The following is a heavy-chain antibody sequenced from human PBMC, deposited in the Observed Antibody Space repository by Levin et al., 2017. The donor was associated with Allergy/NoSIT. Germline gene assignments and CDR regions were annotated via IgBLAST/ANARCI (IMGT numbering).Heavy chain of an antibody. CDR3: AKTILRQRGISYWYFDL. D-gene: IGHD3-3*02. J-gene: IGHJ2*01. Sequence: PGGSLRLSCAASGFTFSSYAMSWVRQAPGKGLEWVSAISGSGGSTYYADSVKGRFTISRDNSKNTLYLQMNSLRAEDTAVYYCAKTILRQRGISYWYFDLWGRGTLVTVSS. CDR1: GFTFSSYA. CDR2: ISGSGGST. V-gene: IGHV3-23*01.